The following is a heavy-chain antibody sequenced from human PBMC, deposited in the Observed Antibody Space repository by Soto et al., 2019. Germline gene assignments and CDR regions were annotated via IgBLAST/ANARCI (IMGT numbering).Heavy chain of an antibody. CDR3: ARGKCFDP. CDR2: INHSGST. CDR1: GGSFSGYY. Sequence: PSETLSLTCAGYGGSFSGYYWSWIRQPPGKGLEWIGEINHSGSTNYNPSLKSRVAISVDTSKNQFSLKLSSVTAADTAVYYCARGKCFDPWGQGTLVTVSS. V-gene: IGHV4-34*01. J-gene: IGHJ5*02.